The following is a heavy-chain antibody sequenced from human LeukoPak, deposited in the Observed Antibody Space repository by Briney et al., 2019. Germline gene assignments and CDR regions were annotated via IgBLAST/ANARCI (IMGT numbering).Heavy chain of an antibody. CDR3: ARSGSNGINYFAY. J-gene: IGHJ4*02. D-gene: IGHD2-15*01. Sequence: GGSLRLSCAASGFTSSSYSVNWVRQAPGKGLEWVSYISTSGSTIYYADSVKGRFTISRDNANNSLHLQMSSLRDEDTAVYYCARSGSNGINYFAYWGQGTLVTVSS. CDR2: ISTSGSTI. V-gene: IGHV3-48*02. CDR1: GFTSSSYS.